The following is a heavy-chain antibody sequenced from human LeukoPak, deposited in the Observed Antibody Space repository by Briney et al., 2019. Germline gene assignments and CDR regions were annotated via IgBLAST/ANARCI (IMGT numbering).Heavy chain of an antibody. D-gene: IGHD1-26*01. CDR3: ARGAMGAGIDY. V-gene: IGHV4-31*03. CDR2: IYYSGST. Sequence: PSQTLSLTCTVSGGSISSGGYYWSWIRQHPGKGLEWIGYIYYSGSTYYNPSLKSRVTISVDTSKNQFSLKLSSVTAADTAVYYYARGAMGAGIDYWGQGTLVTVSS. J-gene: IGHJ4*02. CDR1: GGSISSGGYY.